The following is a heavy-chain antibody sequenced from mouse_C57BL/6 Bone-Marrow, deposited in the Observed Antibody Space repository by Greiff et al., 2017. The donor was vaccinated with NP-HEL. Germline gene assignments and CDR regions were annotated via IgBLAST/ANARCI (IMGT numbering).Heavy chain of an antibody. Sequence: QVQLQQSGPELVKPGASVKISCKASGYAFSSSWMNWVKQRPGKGLEWIGRIYPGDGDTNYNGKFKGKATLTADKSSSTAYMQLSSLTSEDSAVYFCADYDVKAWFAYWGQGTLVTVSA. CDR3: ADYDVKAWFAY. CDR1: GYAFSSSW. D-gene: IGHD2-4*01. CDR2: IYPGDGDT. J-gene: IGHJ3*01. V-gene: IGHV1-82*01.